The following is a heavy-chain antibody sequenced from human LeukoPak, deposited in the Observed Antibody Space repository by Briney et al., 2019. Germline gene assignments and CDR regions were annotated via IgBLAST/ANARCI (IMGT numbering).Heavy chain of an antibody. CDR2: MNPNSGNT. Sequence: ASVKVSCKASGYTFTSYDINWVRQATGQGLEWMGWMNPNSGNTGYAQKFQGRVTMTRNTSISTAYMELSSLRSEDTAVYYCARDLIPIAARKVVYGMDVWGQGTTVTVSS. J-gene: IGHJ6*02. CDR3: ARDLIPIAARKVVYGMDV. V-gene: IGHV1-8*01. D-gene: IGHD6-13*01. CDR1: GYTFTSYD.